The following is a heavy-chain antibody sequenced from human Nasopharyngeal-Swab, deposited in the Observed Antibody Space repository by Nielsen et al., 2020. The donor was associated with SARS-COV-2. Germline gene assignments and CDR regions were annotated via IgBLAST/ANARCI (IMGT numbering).Heavy chain of an antibody. J-gene: IGHJ6*03. CDR3: ATDGPLRAYYMDV. CDR2: ISAYSGKT. V-gene: IGHV1-18*04. Sequence: ASVKVSCKASNYTFIDYGISWVRQAPGQGLEWMGWISAYSGKTDYAQKFQDRVTMTTDPSTSTAYMELGTLRSDDTAVYYCATDGPLRAYYMDVWGKGTTVSVSS. CDR1: NYTFIDYG.